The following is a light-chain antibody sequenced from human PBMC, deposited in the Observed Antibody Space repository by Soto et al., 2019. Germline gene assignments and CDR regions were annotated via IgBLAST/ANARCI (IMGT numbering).Light chain of an antibody. CDR3: QQYNSYPWT. CDR1: QSISSW. Sequence: DIQMTQSPSTLSASVGDRVTITCGASQSISSWLAWYQQKPGKAPKLLIYTASSLQSGVPSRFSGSGSGTEFTLTISSLQPEDFATYYYQQYNSYPWTFGQGTKVEIK. CDR2: TAS. J-gene: IGKJ1*01. V-gene: IGKV1-5*03.